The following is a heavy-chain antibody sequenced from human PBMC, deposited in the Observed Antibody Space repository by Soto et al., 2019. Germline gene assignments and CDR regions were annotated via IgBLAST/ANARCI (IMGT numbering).Heavy chain of an antibody. CDR2: INHSGST. J-gene: IGHJ5*02. Sequence: SETLSLTCAVYGGSFIGYYWSWIRQPPWKGLEWIGEINHSGSTNYNPSLKSRVTISVDTSKNQFSLKLSSVTAADTAVYYCARVGTLAAAGTGRLFDPWGQGTLVTVSS. CDR3: ARVGTLAAAGTGRLFDP. V-gene: IGHV4-34*01. CDR1: GGSFIGYY. D-gene: IGHD6-13*01.